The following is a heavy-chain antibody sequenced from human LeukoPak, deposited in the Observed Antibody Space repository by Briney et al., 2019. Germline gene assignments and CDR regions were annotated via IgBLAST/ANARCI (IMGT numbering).Heavy chain of an antibody. CDR3: ARHGYYYYYYMDV. CDR2: IDYSGST. Sequence: SETLSLTWTVSGGSISSRSYCWGWIRQPPGKGLEWIGSIDYSGSTNYSPSLKSRVTISVDASKKQFSLRLSSVTAADTAVYYCARHGYYYYYYMDVWGQGTMVTVSS. CDR1: GGSISSRSYC. V-gene: IGHV4-39*01. J-gene: IGHJ6*03.